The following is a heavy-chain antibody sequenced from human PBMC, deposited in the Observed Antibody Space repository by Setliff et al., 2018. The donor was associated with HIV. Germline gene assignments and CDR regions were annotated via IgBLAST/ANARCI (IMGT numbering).Heavy chain of an antibody. D-gene: IGHD5-12*01. CDR2: IHYTGTT. V-gene: IGHV4-59*01. CDR1: DDSISSNY. Sequence: SETLSLTCTVSDDSISSNYWSWIRQPPGKRLEWIGDIHYTGTTNYNPSLKSRLTISVDTSRNQSSLKVTSVTAADTAVYYCARLRGYPFDPRDWFDPWGQGTLVTVSS. J-gene: IGHJ5*02. CDR3: ARLRGYPFDPRDWFDP.